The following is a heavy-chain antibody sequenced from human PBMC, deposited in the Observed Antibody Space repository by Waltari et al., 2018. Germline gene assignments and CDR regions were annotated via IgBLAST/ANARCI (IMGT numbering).Heavy chain of an antibody. Sequence: QVQLVESGGGVVQPGRSLRLSCAASGFTFSSYAMHWVRQAPGKGLEWVAVISYDGMNKIYADSVKGRLTISRDNSKNRLYLQMNSLRAEDTAVYYCARGHGSSCLDYWGQGTLVTVSS. CDR1: GFTFSSYA. D-gene: IGHD6-13*01. CDR2: ISYDGMNK. V-gene: IGHV3-30*01. CDR3: ARGHGSSCLDY. J-gene: IGHJ4*02.